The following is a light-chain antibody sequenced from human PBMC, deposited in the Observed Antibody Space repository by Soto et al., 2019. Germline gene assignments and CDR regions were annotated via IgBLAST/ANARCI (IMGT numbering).Light chain of an antibody. Sequence: QSVLTQPPSVSGAPGQRVTISCTGSSSNIGTGYDVHWYQQLPGTAPKLLIYGNSNRPSGVPDRFSGYKSGTSASLAITGLQAEDEADYYCQSYDSSLSGVVFGGGTKLTV. CDR2: GNS. J-gene: IGLJ2*01. V-gene: IGLV1-40*01. CDR3: QSYDSSLSGVV. CDR1: SSNIGTGYD.